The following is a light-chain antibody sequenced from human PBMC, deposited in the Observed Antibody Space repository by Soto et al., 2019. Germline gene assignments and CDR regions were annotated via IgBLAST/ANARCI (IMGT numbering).Light chain of an antibody. CDR3: ATWDDSLDGYV. V-gene: IGLV1-44*01. CDR2: SHN. J-gene: IGLJ1*01. CDR1: SSNIGSNT. Sequence: QSVLTQPPSASGTPGQRVTISCSGSSSNIGSNTVNWYQQLPGTAPTLLIYSHNQRPSGVPDRFSVSKSDTSASLAISGLQSEDEADYYCATWDDSLDGYVFGTGTKLTVL.